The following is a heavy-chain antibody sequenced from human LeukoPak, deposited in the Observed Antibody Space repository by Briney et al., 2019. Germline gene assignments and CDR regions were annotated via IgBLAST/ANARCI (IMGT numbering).Heavy chain of an antibody. CDR3: ASRMR. Sequence: SETLSLTCAVYGGSFSGYNWTWIRQPPGKGLEWIGEINHSGSTDYNPSLKSRVTISVDTSKNQFSLKVSSVTAADTAVYYCASRMRWGRGTLVTVSS. CDR2: INHSGST. CDR1: GGSFSGYN. J-gene: IGHJ4*02. V-gene: IGHV4-34*01.